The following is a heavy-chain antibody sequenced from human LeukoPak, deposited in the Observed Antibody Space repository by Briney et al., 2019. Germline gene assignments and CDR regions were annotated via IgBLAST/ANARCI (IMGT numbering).Heavy chain of an antibody. CDR3: ARWARDYYGSGSYPGDY. CDR2: ISSSGSTI. J-gene: IGHJ4*02. CDR1: GFTFSSNE. V-gene: IGHV3-48*03. Sequence: GGSLRLSCVASGFTFSSNEMNWVRQAPGKGLEWVSYISSSGSTIYYADSVKGRFTISRDNAKNSLYLQMNSLRAEDTAVYYCARWARDYYGSGSYPGDYWGQGTLVTVAS. D-gene: IGHD3-10*01.